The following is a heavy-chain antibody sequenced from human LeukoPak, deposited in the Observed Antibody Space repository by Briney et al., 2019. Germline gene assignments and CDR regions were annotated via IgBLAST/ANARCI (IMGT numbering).Heavy chain of an antibody. CDR1: GYTFTSYA. V-gene: IGHV1-3*01. D-gene: IGHD2-15*01. Sequence: ASVTVSCKASGYTFTSYAMHWVRQAPGQRLEWMGWINAGNGNTKYSQKFQGRVTMTRNTSISTAYMELSSLRSEDTAVYYCARGGYCSGGSCYLDYWGQGTLVTVSS. J-gene: IGHJ4*02. CDR2: INAGNGNT. CDR3: ARGGYCSGGSCYLDY.